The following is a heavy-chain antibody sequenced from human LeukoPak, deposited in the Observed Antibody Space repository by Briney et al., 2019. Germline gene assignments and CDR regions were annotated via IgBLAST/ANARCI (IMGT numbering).Heavy chain of an antibody. D-gene: IGHD4-17*01. Sequence: PGGSLRLSCAASGFTFSSHWMHWVRQAPGKGLVWVSRIKNDGSYTSDVDSVEGRFTISRDNAKNTLHPQMNSVRAEDTAVYYCVRDDGLYGVDYWGQGTLVTVSS. CDR1: GFTFSSHW. CDR3: VRDDGLYGVDY. J-gene: IGHJ4*02. CDR2: IKNDGSYT. V-gene: IGHV3-74*01.